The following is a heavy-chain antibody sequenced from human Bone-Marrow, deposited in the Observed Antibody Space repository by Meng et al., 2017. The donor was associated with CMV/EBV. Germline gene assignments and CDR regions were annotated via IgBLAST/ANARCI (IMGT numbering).Heavy chain of an antibody. CDR2: INHSGST. D-gene: IGHD3-10*01. V-gene: IGHV4-34*01. CDR1: GGSFSGYH. J-gene: IGHJ5*02. Sequence: SETLSLTCVVYGGSFSGYHWSWIRQPPGKGLEWIGEINHSGSTNYNPSLKSRVTISVDTSKNQFSLKLSSVTAADTAVYYYARGSVRYYGSGSYSNWFDPWGQGTLVTVSS. CDR3: ARGSVRYYGSGSYSNWFDP.